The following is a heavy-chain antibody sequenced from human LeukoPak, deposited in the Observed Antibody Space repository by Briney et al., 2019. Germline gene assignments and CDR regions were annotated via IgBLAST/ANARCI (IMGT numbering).Heavy chain of an antibody. V-gene: IGHV4-61*02. Sequence: SETLSLTCTVSGGSISSGSYYWSWIRQPAGKGLEWIGRIYTSGSTNYNPSLKSRVTISVDTSKNQFSLNLSSVTAADTAVYYCARGATSSAAIYYYYYMDVWGKGTTVTVSS. J-gene: IGHJ6*03. CDR1: GGSISSGSYY. CDR2: IYTSGST. D-gene: IGHD6-6*01. CDR3: ARGATSSAAIYYYYYMDV.